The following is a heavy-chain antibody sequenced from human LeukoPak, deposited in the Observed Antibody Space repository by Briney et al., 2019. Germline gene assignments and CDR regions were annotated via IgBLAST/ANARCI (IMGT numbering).Heavy chain of an antibody. J-gene: IGHJ4*02. CDR2: IIPIFGTA. CDR3: ARGYCSSTSCSDYFDY. V-gene: IGHV1-69*01. Sequence: VASVKVSCKAFGGTFSSYAISWVRQAPGQGLEWMGGIIPIFGTANYAQKFQGRVTITADESTSTAYMELSSLRSEDTAVYYCARGYCSSTSCSDYFDYWGQGTLVTVSS. CDR1: GGTFSSYA. D-gene: IGHD2-2*01.